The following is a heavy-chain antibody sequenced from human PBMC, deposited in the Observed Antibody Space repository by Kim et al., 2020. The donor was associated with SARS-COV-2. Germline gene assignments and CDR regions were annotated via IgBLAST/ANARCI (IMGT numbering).Heavy chain of an antibody. J-gene: IGHJ4*02. D-gene: IGHD3-22*01. CDR2: ISYDGSNK. CDR1: GFTFSSYA. Sequence: GGSLRLSCAASGFTFSSYAMHWVRQAPGKGLEWVAVISYDGSNKYYADSVKGRFTISRDNSKNTLYLQMNSLRAEDTAVYYCASNSSGYPSFDYWGQGTLVTVSS. V-gene: IGHV3-30-3*01. CDR3: ASNSSGYPSFDY.